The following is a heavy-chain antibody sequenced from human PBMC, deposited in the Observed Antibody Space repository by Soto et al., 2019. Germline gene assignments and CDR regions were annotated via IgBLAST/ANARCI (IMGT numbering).Heavy chain of an antibody. CDR2: IYYSGST. J-gene: IGHJ5*02. CDR1: GGSISSYY. D-gene: IGHD3-3*01. Sequence: PSETLSLTCTVSGGSISSYYWSWIRQPPGKGLEWIGYIYYSGSTNYNPSLKSRVTISVDTSKDQFSLKLSSVTAADTAVYYCARLGDYDFWSGYPQNWFDPWGQGTLVTVSS. CDR3: ARLGDYDFWSGYPQNWFDP. V-gene: IGHV4-59*08.